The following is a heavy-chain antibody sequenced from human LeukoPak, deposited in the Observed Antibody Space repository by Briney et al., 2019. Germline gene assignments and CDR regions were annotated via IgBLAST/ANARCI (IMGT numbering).Heavy chain of an antibody. CDR2: IYHSGST. CDR3: ARDEAVVVPAAPFYY. D-gene: IGHD2-2*01. J-gene: IGHJ4*02. Sequence: ASETLSLTCAVSGYSISSGYYWGWIRQPPGKGLEWIGSIYHSGSTYYNPSLKSRVTISVDTSKNQFSLKLSSVTAADTAVYYCARDEAVVVPAAPFYYWGQGTLVTVSS. V-gene: IGHV4-38-2*02. CDR1: GYSISSGYY.